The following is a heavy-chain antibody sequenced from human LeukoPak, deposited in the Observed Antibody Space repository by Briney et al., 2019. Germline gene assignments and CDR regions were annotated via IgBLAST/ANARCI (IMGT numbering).Heavy chain of an antibody. CDR1: GDSISTYY. CDR2: IYNSGRT. Sequence: ETLSLTCTVSGDSISTYYWSWIRQPPGKRLEWIGYIYNSGRTNYNPSPKSRVTISVDTSKNQVSLKLSSVTAADTAVYYCARLGTDYWGQGILVTVSS. D-gene: IGHD1-1*01. V-gene: IGHV4-59*01. CDR3: ARLGTDY. J-gene: IGHJ4*02.